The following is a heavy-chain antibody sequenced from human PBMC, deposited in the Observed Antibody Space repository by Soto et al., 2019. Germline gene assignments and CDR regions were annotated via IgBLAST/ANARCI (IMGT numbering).Heavy chain of an antibody. CDR2: IIPICGTA. Sequence: QVQLVQSGAEVKKPGSSVKVSCKASGGTFSSYAISWVRQAPGQGLEWMGGIIPICGTANYAQKFQGRVTITADESTRTAYMELSSLRSEDTAVYYCARVPTYCGGDCFLYYFDYWGQGTLVTVST. D-gene: IGHD2-21*02. J-gene: IGHJ4*02. CDR1: GGTFSSYA. CDR3: ARVPTYCGGDCFLYYFDY. V-gene: IGHV1-69*01.